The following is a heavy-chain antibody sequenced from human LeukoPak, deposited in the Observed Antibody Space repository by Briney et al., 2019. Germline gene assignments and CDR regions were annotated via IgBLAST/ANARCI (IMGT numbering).Heavy chain of an antibody. D-gene: IGHD1-7*01. Sequence: SETLSLTCTVSGGSISSSSYYWGWVRQPPGKELEWIGSIYYSGTTYYNPSLKSRVTMSVDTSKNQFSLKLSSVTAADTAVYYCARAGTRRGYYYYYYMDVWGKGTTVTVSS. CDR1: GGSISSSSYY. V-gene: IGHV4-39*07. CDR3: ARAGTRRGYYYYYYMDV. J-gene: IGHJ6*03. CDR2: IYYSGTT.